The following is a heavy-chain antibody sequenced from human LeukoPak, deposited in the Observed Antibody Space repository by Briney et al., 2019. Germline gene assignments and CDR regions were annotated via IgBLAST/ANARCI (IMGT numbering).Heavy chain of an antibody. Sequence: ASVTVSCKTSGYTFTSYDVHWVRQAAGQGLGWLGWMNPNSGNTAYAQRFQGRLSMTRDTSIRTAYMELSSLRSDDTAAYYCARRGWKLNERGYYFDYWGQGTLLTVSP. J-gene: IGHJ4*02. CDR3: ARRGWKLNERGYYFDY. V-gene: IGHV1-8*01. CDR2: MNPNSGNT. CDR1: GYTFTSYD. D-gene: IGHD1-1*01.